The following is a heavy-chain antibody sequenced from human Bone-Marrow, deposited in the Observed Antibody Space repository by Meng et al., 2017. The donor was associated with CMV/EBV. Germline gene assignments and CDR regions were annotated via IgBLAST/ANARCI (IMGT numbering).Heavy chain of an antibody. CDR1: TGSACR. CDR3: TTDLSVDDYVASCWGS. CDR2: IKIKTDGGTT. D-gene: IGHD3-16*01. J-gene: IGHJ5*02. Sequence: TGSACRMSCARHASGKGMAGVGRIKIKTDGGTTDYAAPVKGRFTISRDASKNTLYLQMNSLKTEDTAVYYCTTDLSVDDYVASCWGSWGQGTLVTVSS. V-gene: IGHV3-15*01.